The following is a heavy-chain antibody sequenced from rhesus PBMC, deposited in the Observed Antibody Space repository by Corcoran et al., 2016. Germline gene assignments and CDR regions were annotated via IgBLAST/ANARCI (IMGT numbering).Heavy chain of an antibody. Sequence: QLQLQESGPGLVKPSETLSLTCAVSGGSIRGSWWSWIRQPPGGGLEWIGRIEDRGSTDYQSSLKNRGTISSGPSRTQFSLKVNSVAPADTAVYYCARGGGGTDWYFDLWGPGTPITISS. V-gene: IGHV4-160*01. J-gene: IGHJ2*01. D-gene: IGHD6-37*01. CDR2: IEDRGST. CDR3: ARGGGGTDWYFDL. CDR1: GGSIRGSW.